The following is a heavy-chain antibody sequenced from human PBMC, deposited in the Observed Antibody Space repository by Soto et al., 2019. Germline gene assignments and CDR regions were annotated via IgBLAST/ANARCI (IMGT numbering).Heavy chain of an antibody. CDR1: GFTFDDYT. J-gene: IGHJ4*02. CDR2: IRSKPNSYAT. Sequence: PGGSLRLSCAASGFTFDDYTMHWVRQAPGKGLGWFGYIRSKPNSYATAYAGSVKGRFTISRDDSMNTAYLQMNSLKTEDTAVYFCTRQTDAVQWLVVPTDYNFDYWGQGTLVTVSS. V-gene: IGHV3-73*01. D-gene: IGHD6-19*01. CDR3: TRQTDAVQWLVVPTDYNFDY.